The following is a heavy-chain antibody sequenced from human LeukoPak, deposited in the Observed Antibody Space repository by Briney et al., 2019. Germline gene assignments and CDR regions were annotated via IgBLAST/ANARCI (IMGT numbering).Heavy chain of an antibody. CDR3: ASGSGYHHPLYFDY. Sequence: ASVKVSCKASGYTFTSYDINWVRQATGQGLEWMGWMNPNSGNTGYAQKLQGRVTMTRNTSISTAYMELSSLRAEDTAVYYCASGSGYHHPLYFDYWGQGTLVTVSS. J-gene: IGHJ4*02. V-gene: IGHV1-8*01. CDR2: MNPNSGNT. CDR1: GYTFTSYD. D-gene: IGHD3-10*01.